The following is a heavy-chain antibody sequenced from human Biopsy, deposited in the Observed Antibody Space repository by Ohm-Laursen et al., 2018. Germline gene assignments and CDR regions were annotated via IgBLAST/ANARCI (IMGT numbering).Heavy chain of an antibody. CDR1: GFTFSDHH. V-gene: IGHV3-11*01. J-gene: IGHJ4*02. CDR3: ARARDDFVVVPAAFFDF. Sequence: SLRLSCAASGFTFSDHHMAWVRQAPGKGLEWLSYIISSGATIKYADSVKGRFTISRDNAKNSLYLRMNSLRAEDTAVYFCARARDDFVVVPAAFFDFWGQGTLVTVSS. D-gene: IGHD2-15*01. CDR2: IISSGATI.